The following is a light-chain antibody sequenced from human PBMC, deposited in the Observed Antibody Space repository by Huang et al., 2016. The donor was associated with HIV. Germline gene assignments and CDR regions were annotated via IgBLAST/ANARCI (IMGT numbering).Light chain of an antibody. J-gene: IGKJ3*01. CDR2: GAS. Sequence: EIVLTQSPGTVSLSPGERATLPCRASQSVSSKYLAWHQQKPGQAPRLHIDGASYRATGIPDRFSGSGSGTDFTLTISRLEPEDFVVYYCQQYDSSPIFTFGPGTKVDIK. CDR1: QSVSSKY. V-gene: IGKV3-20*01. CDR3: QQYDSSPIFT.